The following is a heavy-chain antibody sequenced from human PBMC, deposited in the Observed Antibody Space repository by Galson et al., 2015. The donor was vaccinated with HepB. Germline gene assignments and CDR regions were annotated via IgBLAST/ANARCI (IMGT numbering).Heavy chain of an antibody. Sequence: SLRLSCAASGFTFSSCGMHWVRQAPGKGLEWVAVISYDGSNKYYADSVKGRFTISRDNSKNTLYPQMNSLRAEDTAVYYCAKGQHIVVVPAAIDYWGQGTLVTVSS. CDR3: AKGQHIVVVPAAIDY. D-gene: IGHD2-2*01. CDR1: GFTFSSCG. CDR2: ISYDGSNK. V-gene: IGHV3-30*18. J-gene: IGHJ4*02.